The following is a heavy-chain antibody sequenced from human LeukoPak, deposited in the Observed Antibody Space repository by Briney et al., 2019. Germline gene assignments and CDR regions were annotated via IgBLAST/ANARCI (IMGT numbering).Heavy chain of an antibody. J-gene: IGHJ4*02. D-gene: IGHD5-24*01. CDR2: IIPILGIA. Sequence: ASVKVSCKASGGTFSSYAIGWARQAPGQGLEWMGRIIPILGIANYAQTLQGRVTINADKSTSTAYMELSSLRSEDTAVYYCARGGDRWLPYEGGYFDYWGQGTLVTVSS. V-gene: IGHV1-69*04. CDR1: GGTFSSYA. CDR3: ARGGDRWLPYEGGYFDY.